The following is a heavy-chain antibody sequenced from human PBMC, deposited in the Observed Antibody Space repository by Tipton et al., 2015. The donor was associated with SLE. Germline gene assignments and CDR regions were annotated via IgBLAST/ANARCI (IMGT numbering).Heavy chain of an antibody. V-gene: IGHV4-38-2*02. CDR3: ARDRGVFVATIDY. Sequence: TLSLTCDVSGYSISNGYYWGWIRQSPGKGLEWIGSIYYSGSTYYNPSLKSRVTISVDTSKNHFSLKLSSVTAADTAVYYCARDRGVFVATIDYWGQGTLVTVSS. D-gene: IGHD3-10*01. J-gene: IGHJ4*02. CDR2: IYYSGST. CDR1: GYSISNGYY.